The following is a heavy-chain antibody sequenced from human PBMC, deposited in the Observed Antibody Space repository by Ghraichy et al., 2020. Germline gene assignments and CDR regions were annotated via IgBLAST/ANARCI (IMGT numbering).Heavy chain of an antibody. D-gene: IGHD5-12*01. CDR1: SGSINNYF. V-gene: IGHV4-4*07. J-gene: IGHJ3*02. Sequence: SETLSLTCTVSSGSINNYFWSWIRQPAGKGPEWIGRINTSGSTLYNPSLQSRVTMSVDTSNNQFSLKVTSLTAADTAMYFSARGYSGYDLFVFDIWGQGTMVTVSS. CDR3: ARGYSGYDLFVFDI. CDR2: INTSGST.